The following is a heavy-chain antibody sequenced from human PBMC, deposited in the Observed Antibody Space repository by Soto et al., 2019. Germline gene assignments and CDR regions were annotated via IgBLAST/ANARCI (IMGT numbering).Heavy chain of an antibody. Sequence: EVQLLESGGGLVQPGGSLRLSCVASGFTFSSYAMNWVRQAPGKGLEWVSTINSNGASTFYADSVKGRFTISRDNSKSTLYLQMNSLRAEDTAMYYCAKDPRYALGNWFDPWGQGILVTVSS. CDR3: AKDPRYALGNWFDP. D-gene: IGHD5-12*01. V-gene: IGHV3-23*01. J-gene: IGHJ5*02. CDR1: GFTFSSYA. CDR2: INSNGAST.